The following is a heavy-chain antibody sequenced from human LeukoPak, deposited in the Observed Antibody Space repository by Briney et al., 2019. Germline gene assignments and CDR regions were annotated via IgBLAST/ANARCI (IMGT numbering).Heavy chain of an antibody. J-gene: IGHJ6*02. D-gene: IGHD2-2*01. V-gene: IGHV3-30*03. CDR3: ARDSSAYYHGMDV. CDR1: GFTFSTYG. Sequence: GGSLRLSCAASGFTFSTYGMHWVRQAPGKGLESVAVISHDGSNKYYADSVKGRFTISRDNSKNTLYLQMNSLRAADTAVYYCARDSSAYYHGMDVWGQGTTVTVSS. CDR2: ISHDGSNK.